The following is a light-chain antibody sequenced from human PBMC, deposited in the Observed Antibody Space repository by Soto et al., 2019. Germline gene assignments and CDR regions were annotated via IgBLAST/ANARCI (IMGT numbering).Light chain of an antibody. V-gene: IGLV2-14*01. CDR2: EVR. Sequence: QSALTQPASVSGSPGQSITIACTETNSDVGSYNLVSWYQQRPGEAPKLIISEVRNRPSGISYRFTGSKSGNTASLTISGLQAEDEADYYCSSYTTTRTLVFGGGTKLTVL. J-gene: IGLJ3*02. CDR3: SSYTTTRTLV. CDR1: NSDVGSYNL.